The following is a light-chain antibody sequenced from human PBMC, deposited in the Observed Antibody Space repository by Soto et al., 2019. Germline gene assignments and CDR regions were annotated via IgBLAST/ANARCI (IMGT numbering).Light chain of an antibody. CDR1: QSVSSN. Sequence: EIVMTQSPATLSVSPGERATLSCRASQSVSSNLAWYQQKPGQAPRLLIYGASTRATGIPARFSGSGSGTEFTLTISSLQSEDFAVYYFLQYNNWPYTFGQGTKLEIK. CDR3: LQYNNWPYT. J-gene: IGKJ2*01. CDR2: GAS. V-gene: IGKV3-15*01.